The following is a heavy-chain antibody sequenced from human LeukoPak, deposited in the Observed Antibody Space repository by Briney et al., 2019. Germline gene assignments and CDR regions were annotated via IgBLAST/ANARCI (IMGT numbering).Heavy chain of an antibody. CDR2: INPNSGGT. J-gene: IGHJ4*02. V-gene: IGHV1-2*02. Sequence: ASVKVSCKASGYTFTNYYIHWVRQAPGQGLEWMGWINPNSGGTNYAQKFQGRVTMTRDTSISTAYMELSRLRSDDTAVYYCARHTVMVKFVDYWGQGTLVTVSS. D-gene: IGHD5-18*01. CDR3: ARHTVMVKFVDY. CDR1: GYTFTNYY.